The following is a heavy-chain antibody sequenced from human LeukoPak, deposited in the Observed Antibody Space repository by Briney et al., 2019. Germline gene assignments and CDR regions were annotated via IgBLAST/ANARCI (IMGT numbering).Heavy chain of an antibody. CDR3: TTYGDYEGLIDY. CDR2: IKSKTDGGTT. CDR1: GFTFSNVW. D-gene: IGHD4-17*01. Sequence: GGCLRLSCAASGFTFSNVWMSWVRQAPGKGLEWVGRIKSKTDGGTTDYAAPVKGRFTISRDDSKNTLYLQMSSLKTEDTAVYYCTTYGDYEGLIDYWGQGTLVTVSS. V-gene: IGHV3-15*01. J-gene: IGHJ4*02.